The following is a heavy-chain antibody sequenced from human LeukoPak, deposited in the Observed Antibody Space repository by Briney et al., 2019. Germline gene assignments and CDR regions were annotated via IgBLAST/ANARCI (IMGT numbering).Heavy chain of an antibody. CDR1: GLIVRSNY. D-gene: IGHD4-17*01. V-gene: IGHV3-66*01. CDR3: ARAHGDYYDYYYMDV. Sequence: GGSLRLSCAASGLIVRSNYMTWVRQAPGKGLEWVSVIYIGGSTDYADSVKGRFTISRDNSNNTLYLQMNSLRAEDTAVYYCARAHGDYYDYYYMDVWGKGTTVTISS. J-gene: IGHJ6*03. CDR2: IYIGGST.